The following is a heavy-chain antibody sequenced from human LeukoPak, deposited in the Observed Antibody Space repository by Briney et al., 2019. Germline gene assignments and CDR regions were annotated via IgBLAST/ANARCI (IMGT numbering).Heavy chain of an antibody. V-gene: IGHV4-59*08. D-gene: IGHD6-13*01. J-gene: IGHJ4*02. CDR1: GGSISSYY. CDR3: ARLSSGSSSWYDIDY. Sequence: SETMSLTCTVSGGSISSYYWSWIRQPPGKGLEWIGYIYYSGSTNYNPSLKSRVTISVDTSKNQFSLKLSSVTAADTAVYYCARLSSGSSSWYDIDYWGQGTLVTVSS. CDR2: IYYSGST.